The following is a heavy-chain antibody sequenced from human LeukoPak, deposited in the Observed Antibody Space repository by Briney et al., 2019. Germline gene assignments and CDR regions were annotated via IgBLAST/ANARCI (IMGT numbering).Heavy chain of an antibody. D-gene: IGHD2-21*02. J-gene: IGHJ3*02. CDR3: ARAILGVTAIGRNAFDI. V-gene: IGHV1-18*01. Sequence: VASVKVSCKASGYTFTSYGISWVRQAPGQGLEWMGWISAYNGNTNYAQKVQGRVTMTTDTSTSTVYMELRSLRPDDTAVYYCARAILGVTAIGRNAFDIWGQGTMVTVSS. CDR1: GYTFTSYG. CDR2: ISAYNGNT.